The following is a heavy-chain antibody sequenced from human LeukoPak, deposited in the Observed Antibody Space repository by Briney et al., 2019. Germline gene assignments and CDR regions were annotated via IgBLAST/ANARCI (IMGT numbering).Heavy chain of an antibody. V-gene: IGHV3-74*01. J-gene: IGHJ4*02. CDR3: VSGFRYGHY. D-gene: IGHD3-9*01. CDR1: GFTFSSYW. Sequence: QPGGSLRLSCAASGFTFSSYWMHWVRQAPGKGLVWVSRINSDESSTSYADSVKGRFTISRDNAKNTLYLQMNSLRAEDTAVYYCVSGFRYGHYWGQGTLVTVSS. CDR2: INSDESST.